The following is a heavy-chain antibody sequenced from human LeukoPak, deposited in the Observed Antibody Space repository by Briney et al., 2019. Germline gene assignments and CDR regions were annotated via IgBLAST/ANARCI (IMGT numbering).Heavy chain of an antibody. D-gene: IGHD1-26*01. CDR1: GYTFISYW. CDR2: IYPADSET. V-gene: IGHV5-51*01. J-gene: IGHJ4*02. Sequence: GESLKISCKVSGYTFISYWIGWVRQMPGKGLEWVGIIYPADSETRYSPSFQGQVTMSVDKSISTAYLQWSSLKASDTAMYYCARKISGSYYGLDYWGQGTLVTVSS. CDR3: ARKISGSYYGLDY.